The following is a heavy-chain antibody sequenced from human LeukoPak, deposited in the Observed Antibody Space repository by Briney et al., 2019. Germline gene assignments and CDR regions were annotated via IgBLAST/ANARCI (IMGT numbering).Heavy chain of an antibody. J-gene: IGHJ6*03. CDR3: ARPPLYCTNGVCPESNYYYYYMDV. Sequence: SVKVSCKASGGTFSSYAISWVRQAPGQGLEWMGGIIPIFGTANYAQKFQGRVTITTDESTSTAYMELSSLRSEDTAVYYCARPPLYCTNGVCPESNYYYYYMDVWGKGTTVTVSS. V-gene: IGHV1-69*05. D-gene: IGHD2-8*01. CDR1: GGTFSSYA. CDR2: IIPIFGTA.